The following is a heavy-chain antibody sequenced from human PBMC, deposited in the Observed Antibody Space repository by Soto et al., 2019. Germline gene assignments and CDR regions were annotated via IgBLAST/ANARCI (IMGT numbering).Heavy chain of an antibody. CDR1: GYRFTSYD. D-gene: IGHD2-21*01. CDR2: INPSGGST. J-gene: IGHJ6*02. Sequence: ASVKVSCKASGYRFTSYDINWVRQATGQGLEWMGIINPSGGSTSYAQKFQGRVTMTRDTSTSTVYMELSSLRSEDTAVYYCARAEIFPSYYYGMDVWGQGTTVTVSS. CDR3: ARAEIFPSYYYGMDV. V-gene: IGHV1-46*01.